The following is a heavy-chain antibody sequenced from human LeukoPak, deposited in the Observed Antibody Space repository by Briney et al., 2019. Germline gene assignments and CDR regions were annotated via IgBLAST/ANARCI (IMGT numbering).Heavy chain of an antibody. CDR2: IYYSGST. CDR3: ARVGDYYGSGSP. D-gene: IGHD3-10*01. V-gene: IGHV4-30-4*01. J-gene: IGHJ5*02. Sequence: SETLSLTCTVSGGSISSGDYYWSWIRQPPGKGLECIGYIYYSGSTYYNPSLKSRVTISVDTSKNRFSLKLSSVTAADTAVYYCARVGDYYGSGSPWGQGTLVTVSS. CDR1: GGSISSGDYY.